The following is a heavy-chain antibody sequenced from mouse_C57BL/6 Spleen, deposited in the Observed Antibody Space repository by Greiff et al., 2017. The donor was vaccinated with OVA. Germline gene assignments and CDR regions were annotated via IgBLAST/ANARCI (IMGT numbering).Heavy chain of an antibody. CDR2: ISSGSSTI. J-gene: IGHJ3*01. Sequence: DVKLVESGGGLVKPGGSLKLSCAASGFTFSDYGMHWVRQAPEKGLEWVAYISSGSSTIYYADTVKGRFTISRDSAKNTLFLQMTSLRSEDTAMYYCAREDSSGYRTWFAYWGQGTLVTVSA. D-gene: IGHD3-2*02. CDR3: AREDSSGYRTWFAY. V-gene: IGHV5-17*01. CDR1: GFTFSDYG.